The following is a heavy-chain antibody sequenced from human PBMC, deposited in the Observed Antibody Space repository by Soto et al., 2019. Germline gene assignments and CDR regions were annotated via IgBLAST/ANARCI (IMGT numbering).Heavy chain of an antibody. CDR2: ISSSSSYV. Sequence: GGSLRLSCAASGFTFSSYSMNWVRQAPGKGLEWVSSISSSSSYVYYADSVKGRFTISRDNAKNSLYLQMNSLRAEDTAVYYCARGGGITFGGATGFDYWGQGTLVTVSS. CDR1: GFTFSSYS. J-gene: IGHJ4*02. CDR3: ARGGGITFGGATGFDY. D-gene: IGHD3-16*01. V-gene: IGHV3-21*01.